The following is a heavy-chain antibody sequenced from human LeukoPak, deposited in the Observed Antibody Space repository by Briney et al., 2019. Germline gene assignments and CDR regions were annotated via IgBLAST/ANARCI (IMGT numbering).Heavy chain of an antibody. J-gene: IGHJ4*02. CDR3: ARVPVVPAAIWQDASRYYFDY. V-gene: IGHV3-21*01. CDR1: GFTFSSYS. D-gene: IGHD2-2*02. CDR2: ISSSSSYI. Sequence: GGSLRLSCAASGFTFSSYSMNWVRQAPGKGLEWVSSISSSSSYIYYADAVKGRFTISRDNAKNTLYRQMNSLRAEDTAVYYCARVPVVPAAIWQDASRYYFDYWGQGTLVTVSS.